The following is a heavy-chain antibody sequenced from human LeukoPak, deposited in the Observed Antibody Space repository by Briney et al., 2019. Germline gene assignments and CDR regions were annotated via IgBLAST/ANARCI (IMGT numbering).Heavy chain of an antibody. Sequence: ASVKVSCKASGYTFTSYAMHWVRQAPGQRLEWMGWINAGNGNTKYSQKFQGRVTITRDTSASTAYMELSSLRSEDTAVYYCARDLTYYDILTGTNWFDPWGQGTLVTVSS. V-gene: IGHV1-3*01. CDR3: ARDLTYYDILTGTNWFDP. CDR1: GYTFTSYA. CDR2: INAGNGNT. D-gene: IGHD3-9*01. J-gene: IGHJ5*02.